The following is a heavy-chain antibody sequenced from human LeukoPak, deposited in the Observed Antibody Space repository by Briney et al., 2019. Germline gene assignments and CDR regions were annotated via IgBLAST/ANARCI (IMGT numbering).Heavy chain of an antibody. J-gene: IGHJ4*02. D-gene: IGHD3-9*01. V-gene: IGHV4-39*01. CDR3: ARRDILTGYYGY. Sequence: PSETLSLTCTVSGGSISSSSYYWGWIRQPPGKGLEWIGSIYYSGSTYYNPSLKSRVTISVDTSKNQFSLKLSSVTAAATAVYYRARRDILTGYYGYWGQGTLVTVSS. CDR2: IYYSGST. CDR1: GGSISSSSYY.